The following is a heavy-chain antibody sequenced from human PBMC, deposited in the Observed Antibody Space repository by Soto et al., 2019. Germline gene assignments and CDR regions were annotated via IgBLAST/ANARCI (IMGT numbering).Heavy chain of an antibody. CDR3: ARYSSSWYFDY. D-gene: IGHD6-13*01. Sequence: SETLSLTCAVYGGSFSGYYWSWIRQPPGKGLEWIGEINHSGSTNYNPSLKSRVTISVDTSKNQFSLKLSSVTAADTAVYYCARYSSSWYFDYWGQGTLVTVSS. J-gene: IGHJ4*02. CDR2: INHSGST. V-gene: IGHV4-34*01. CDR1: GGSFSGYY.